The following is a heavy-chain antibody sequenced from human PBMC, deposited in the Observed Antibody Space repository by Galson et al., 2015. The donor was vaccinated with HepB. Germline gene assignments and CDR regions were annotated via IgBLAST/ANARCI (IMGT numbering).Heavy chain of an antibody. D-gene: IGHD3-9*01. CDR1: GGSFSGYF. V-gene: IGHV4-34*01. Sequence: SETLSLTCAVYGGSFSGYFWNWIRQPPGKGLEWIAEINHFGGTNYNPSLKSRVSISIDTSKNQISLMLTSVTAADTGVYYCARRGIDRYQSSWFDPWGQGTLVTVSS. CDR2: INHFGGT. CDR3: ARRGIDRYQSSWFDP. J-gene: IGHJ5*02.